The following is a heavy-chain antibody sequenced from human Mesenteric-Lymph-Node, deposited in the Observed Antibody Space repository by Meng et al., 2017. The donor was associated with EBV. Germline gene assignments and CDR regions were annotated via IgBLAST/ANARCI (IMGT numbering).Heavy chain of an antibody. J-gene: IGHJ4*02. CDR2: MFYSGST. CDR1: GASISNTIYY. CDR3: ARGDLGETYFDY. V-gene: IGHV4-39*07. Sequence: QLQLQESGPGLVRPSETLSLTCTVSGASISNTIYYWGWIRQPPGKGLELIGTMFYSGSTYYNSSLKSRLTMSVDTYKNHFSLKVRSVTAADTAVYYCARGDLGETYFDYWGQGTLVTVSS. D-gene: IGHD2-21*02.